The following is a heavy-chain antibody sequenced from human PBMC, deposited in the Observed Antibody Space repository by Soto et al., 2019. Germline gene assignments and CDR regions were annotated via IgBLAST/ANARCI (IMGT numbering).Heavy chain of an antibody. Sequence: SETLSLTCTVSGGSISSYYWSWIRQPPGKGLEWIGYIYYSGSTNYNPSLKSRVTISVDTSKNQFSLKLSSVTAADTAVYYCARNTYYYGSGSYYYYYMDVWGKGNTVTVSS. D-gene: IGHD3-10*01. J-gene: IGHJ6*03. V-gene: IGHV4-59*01. CDR3: ARNTYYYGSGSYYYYYMDV. CDR2: IYYSGST. CDR1: GGSISSYY.